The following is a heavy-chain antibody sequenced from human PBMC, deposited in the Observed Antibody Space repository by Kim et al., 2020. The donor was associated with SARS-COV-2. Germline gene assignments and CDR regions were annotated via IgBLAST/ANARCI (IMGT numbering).Heavy chain of an antibody. J-gene: IGHJ6*02. CDR3: ARTLSPYYYGSGTLYGMDV. V-gene: IGHV4-4*07. Sequence: SETLSLTCTVSGGSISSYYWSWIRQPAGKGLEWIGRIYTSGSTNYNPYLKSRVTMSVDTSKNQSSLKLSPVTAADTAVYYCARTLSPYYYGSGTLYGMDVWGRGTTVTVSS. D-gene: IGHD3-10*01. CDR2: IYTSGST. CDR1: GGSISSYY.